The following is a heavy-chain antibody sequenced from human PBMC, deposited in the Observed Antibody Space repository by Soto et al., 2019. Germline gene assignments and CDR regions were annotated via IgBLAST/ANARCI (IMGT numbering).Heavy chain of an antibody. CDR1: GFTFSSYG. J-gene: IGHJ6*02. CDR3: ARDGDYGDFPSYYYYGMDV. Sequence: QVQLVESGGGVVQPGRSLRLSCAASGFTFSSYGMHWVRQAPGKGLEWVAVIWDDGSNKYYADSVKGRFTISRDNSKNTLYLQMNSLRAEDTAVYYCARDGDYGDFPSYYYYGMDVWGQGTTVTVSS. CDR2: IWDDGSNK. V-gene: IGHV3-33*01. D-gene: IGHD4-17*01.